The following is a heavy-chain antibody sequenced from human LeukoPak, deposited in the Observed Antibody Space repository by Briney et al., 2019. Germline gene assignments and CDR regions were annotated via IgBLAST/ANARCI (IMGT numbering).Heavy chain of an antibody. J-gene: IGHJ4*02. CDR3: ARGGGIYYDSSGYNYYFDY. CDR2: IYHSGST. CDR1: GGSISSSNW. V-gene: IGHV4-4*02. D-gene: IGHD3-22*01. Sequence: SEPLSLTCAVSGGSISSSNWWSWVRQPPGKGLEWIGEIYHSGSTNYNPSLKSRVTISVDKSKNQFSLKLSSVTAADTAVYYCARGGGIYYDSSGYNYYFDYWGQARLASVSS.